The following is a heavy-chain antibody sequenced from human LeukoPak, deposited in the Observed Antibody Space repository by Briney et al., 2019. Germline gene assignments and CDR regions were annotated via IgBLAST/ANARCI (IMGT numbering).Heavy chain of an antibody. J-gene: IGHJ4*02. CDR2: ISSSSSYI. D-gene: IGHD3-10*01. CDR1: GFTFSSYS. CDR3: ARAGLGRYGSRYLNFDY. V-gene: IGHV3-21*01. Sequence: GGSLRLSCAASGFTFSSYSMTWVRQAPGKGLEWVSSISSSSSYIYYADSVKGRFTISRDNAKNSLYLQMNSLRAEDTAVYYCARAGLGRYGSRYLNFDYWGQGTLVTVSS.